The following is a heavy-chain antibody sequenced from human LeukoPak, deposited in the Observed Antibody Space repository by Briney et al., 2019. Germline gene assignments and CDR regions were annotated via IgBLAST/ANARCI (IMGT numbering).Heavy chain of an antibody. V-gene: IGHV3-20*04. D-gene: IGHD3-10*01. CDR1: GFTFDDYG. J-gene: IGHJ4*02. CDR2: INWNGGGT. Sequence: GGSLRLSCAASGFTFDDYGMSWVRQAPGKGLEWVSGINWNGGGTGYADSVKGRFTISRDNAKNSLYLQMNSLRAEDTALYYCARDRGIYGSGSYGSSYYFDYWGQGTLVIVSS. CDR3: ARDRGIYGSGSYGSSYYFDY.